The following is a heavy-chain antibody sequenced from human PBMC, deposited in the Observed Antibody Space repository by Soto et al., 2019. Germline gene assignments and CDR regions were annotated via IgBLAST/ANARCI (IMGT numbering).Heavy chain of an antibody. CDR2: ISAYNGNT. V-gene: IGHV1-18*01. CDR1: GYTFTSYG. CDR3: AISPLFDWLPYYFDY. D-gene: IGHD3-9*01. J-gene: IGHJ4*02. Sequence: GASVKVSCKASGYTFTSYGISWVRQAPGQGLEWMGWISAYNGNTNYAQKLQGRVTMTTDTSTSTAYMELRSLRSDDTAVYYCAISPLFDWLPYYFDYWGQGTLVTVSS.